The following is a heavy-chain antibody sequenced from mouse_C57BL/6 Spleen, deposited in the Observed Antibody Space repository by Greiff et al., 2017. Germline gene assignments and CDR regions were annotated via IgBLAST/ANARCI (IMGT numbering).Heavy chain of an antibody. J-gene: IGHJ2*01. CDR3: AIYPLEDY. V-gene: IGHV1-55*01. Sequence: VQLQQPGAELVKPGASVTMSCKASGYTFTSYWITWVKQRPGQGLEWIGDIYPGSGSTNYNEKFKSEAILTVDTSSSTAYMQLSSLTSEDSAIYYCAIYPLEDYWGQGTTLTVSS. CDR2: IYPGSGST. CDR1: GYTFTSYW.